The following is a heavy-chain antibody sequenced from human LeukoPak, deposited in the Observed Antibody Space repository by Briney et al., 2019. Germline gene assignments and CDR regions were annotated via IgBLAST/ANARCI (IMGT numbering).Heavy chain of an antibody. CDR3: ARHGNYYDTSQSDP. V-gene: IGHV4-38-2*01. J-gene: IGHJ5*02. CDR1: GYSISSGYY. D-gene: IGHD3-22*01. CDR2: VYHSGST. Sequence: SETLSLTCAVSGYSISSGYYWGWIRQPPGRGLEWIGRVYHSGSTYYNPSLKSRGTISVDTSKNQFSLKLSSVTAADTAVYYCARHGNYYDTSQSDPWGQGTLVTVSS.